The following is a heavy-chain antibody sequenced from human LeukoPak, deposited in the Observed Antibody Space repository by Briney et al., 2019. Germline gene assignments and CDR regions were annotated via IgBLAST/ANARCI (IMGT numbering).Heavy chain of an antibody. D-gene: IGHD2-2*01. J-gene: IGHJ4*02. CDR2: IIPIFGTA. Sequence: SVKVSCKASGGTFSSYAISWVRQAPGQGLEWMGRIIPIFGTANYAQKFQGRVTITTDESTSTAYMELSSLRSEDTAVYYCARVRRISSTHYFDYWGQGTLVTVSS. CDR3: ARVRRISSTHYFDY. V-gene: IGHV1-69*05. CDR1: GGTFSSYA.